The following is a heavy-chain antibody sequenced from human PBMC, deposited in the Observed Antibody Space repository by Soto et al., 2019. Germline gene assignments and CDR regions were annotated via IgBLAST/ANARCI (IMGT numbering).Heavy chain of an antibody. Sequence: EVQLVESGGGLVQPGRSLRLSCAASGFTFDDYAMHWVRQAPGRGLERVSGLGWNSGSVDYADSVKGRFTISRDKVKNPLYLQMHSLRAEDTALYYCAKNRSVYCTGARCERRDYYYCYGMDVWGQGATVTVSS. D-gene: IGHD2-8*02. CDR1: GFTFDDYA. CDR2: LGWNSGSV. V-gene: IGHV3-9*01. J-gene: IGHJ6*02. CDR3: AKNRSVYCTGARCERRDYYYCYGMDV.